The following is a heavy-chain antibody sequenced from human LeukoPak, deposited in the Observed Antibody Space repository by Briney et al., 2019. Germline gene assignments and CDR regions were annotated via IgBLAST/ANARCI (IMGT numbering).Heavy chain of an antibody. CDR1: GYSFTSYW. CDR3: ARPYNSGWPNDAFDI. CDR2: IYPGDSDT. Sequence: GESLKISCKGSGYSFTSYWIGWVRQMPGKGLEWMGIIYPGDSDTRYSPSFQGQVTISADKSISTAYLQWSSLKASDTAIYYCARPYNSGWPNDAFDIWGQGTMVTVSS. J-gene: IGHJ3*02. V-gene: IGHV5-51*01. D-gene: IGHD6-19*01.